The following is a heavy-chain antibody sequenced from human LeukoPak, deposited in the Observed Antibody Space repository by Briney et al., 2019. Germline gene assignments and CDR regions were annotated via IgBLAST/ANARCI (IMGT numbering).Heavy chain of an antibody. V-gene: IGHV3-7*01. Sequence: TGGSLRLSCAASGFTFSGYWMSWVRQAPGKGLEWVANIKQDGSEKYYVDSVKGRFTISRDNAKNSLYLQMKNLRAEDTAVYYCARXXXGDDYWGQGTLVTVSS. J-gene: IGHJ4*02. CDR3: ARXXXGDDY. CDR1: GFTFSGYW. CDR2: IKQDGSEK. D-gene: IGHD7-27*01.